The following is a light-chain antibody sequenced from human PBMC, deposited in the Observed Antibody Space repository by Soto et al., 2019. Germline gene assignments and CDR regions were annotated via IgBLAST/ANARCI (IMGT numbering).Light chain of an antibody. Sequence: SYELTQPPSVSVAPGQTARITCGGNNIGSKTVHWYQRKPGQAPVVVVFDDSDRPSGIPDRFSGSNSGNTPTLTISRVEAGDEADYYCQVWYRYTDHVVFGGGTKLTVL. CDR3: QVWYRYTDHVV. J-gene: IGLJ3*02. CDR2: DDS. V-gene: IGLV3-21*02. CDR1: NIGSKT.